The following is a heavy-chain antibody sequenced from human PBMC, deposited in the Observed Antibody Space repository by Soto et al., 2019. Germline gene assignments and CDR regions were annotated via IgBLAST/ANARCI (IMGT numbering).Heavy chain of an antibody. J-gene: IGHJ4*02. V-gene: IGHV1-58*01. Sequence: SVKVSCKASGFTFTSSTVQWVRQARGQRLEWIGWIIVDSGNTNYAQKFQHRLSLTTDMSTSTAYMELSSLRSEDTAVYFCAGGSMVAGRYYFDSWGQGALVTVSS. CDR2: IIVDSGNT. D-gene: IGHD6-6*01. CDR3: AGGSMVAGRYYFDS. CDR1: GFTFTSST.